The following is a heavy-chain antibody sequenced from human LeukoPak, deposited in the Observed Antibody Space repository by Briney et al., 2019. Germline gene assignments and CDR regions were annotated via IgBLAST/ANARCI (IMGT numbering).Heavy chain of an antibody. D-gene: IGHD3-3*01. CDR1: GYTFIAYQ. CDR3: AKDKYNFWSGSNYYYMDV. V-gene: IGHV3-30-3*02. CDR2: ISYDGSNK. J-gene: IGHJ6*03. Sequence: SCKASGYTFIAYQMHWVRQAPGKGLEWVAVISYDGSNKYYADSVKGRFTISRDNSKNTLYLQMNSLRAEDTAVYYCAKDKYNFWSGSNYYYMDVWGKGTTVTVSS.